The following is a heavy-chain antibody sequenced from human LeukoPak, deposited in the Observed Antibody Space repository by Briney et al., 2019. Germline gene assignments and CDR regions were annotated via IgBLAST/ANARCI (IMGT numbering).Heavy chain of an antibody. CDR1: GFTFSNYA. J-gene: IGHJ4*02. Sequence: GGSLRLSCAASGFTFSNYAMSWVRQAPGKGLEWVSAISASGASTYYADSVKGRFTISRDNSKNSLYLQMSSLRGEDTAVYFCAKGSGSGWYSGFDFWGQGTLLIVSS. D-gene: IGHD6-19*01. CDR3: AKGSGSGWYSGFDF. CDR2: ISASGAST. V-gene: IGHV3-23*01.